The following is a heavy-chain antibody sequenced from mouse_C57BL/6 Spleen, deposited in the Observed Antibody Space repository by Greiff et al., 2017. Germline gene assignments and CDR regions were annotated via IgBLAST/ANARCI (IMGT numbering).Heavy chain of an antibody. CDR3: TTGYYSHYFDD. Sequence: EVQGVESGAELVRPGASVKLSCTASGFNFTDYYMHWVKQRPEQGLEWIGRIDPEDGDTEYAPKFQGKATMTADTSSNTAYLQLSSQTSEDTAVSYCTTGYYSHYFDDWGQGTTLTVSS. D-gene: IGHD2-3*01. CDR1: GFNFTDYY. V-gene: IGHV14-1*01. CDR2: IDPEDGDT. J-gene: IGHJ2*01.